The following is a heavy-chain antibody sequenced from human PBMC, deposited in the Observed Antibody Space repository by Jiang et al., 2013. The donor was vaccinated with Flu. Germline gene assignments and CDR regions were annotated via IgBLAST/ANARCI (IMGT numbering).Heavy chain of an antibody. Sequence: SLRISCKGSGYTFSRYWITWVRQRPGKGLEWIGRIDPSDSSSEYSPSFQGHVTISTDKSINTAYLQWSHLKASDSAMYYCATLTGSITGTTMGLDYWGQGTLVTVSS. CDR3: ATLTGSITGTTMGLDY. CDR2: IDPSDSSS. CDR1: GYTFSRYW. J-gene: IGHJ4*02. V-gene: IGHV5-10-1*01. D-gene: IGHD1-20*01.